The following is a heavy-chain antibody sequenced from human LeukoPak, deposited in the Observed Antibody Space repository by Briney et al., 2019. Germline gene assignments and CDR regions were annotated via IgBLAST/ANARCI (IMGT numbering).Heavy chain of an antibody. D-gene: IGHD6-13*01. J-gene: IGHJ4*02. CDR1: GFTFSSYE. Sequence: KAGGPLRLSCAASGFTFSSYEMNWVRQAPGKGLEWVSSISSSSSYIYYVDSVKGRFTISRDNAKNSLCLQMHSLRAEDTAVYYCARVWSPPYTSSWPYYFDFWGQGTLVTVSS. CDR2: ISSSSSYI. CDR3: ARVWSPPYTSSWPYYFDF. V-gene: IGHV3-21*01.